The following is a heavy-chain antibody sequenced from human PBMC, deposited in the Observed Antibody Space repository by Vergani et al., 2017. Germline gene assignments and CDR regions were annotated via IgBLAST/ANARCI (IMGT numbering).Heavy chain of an antibody. CDR3: ARVYYGSGDEGYYYYYMDV. CDR2: TYYRSKWYN. CDR1: GDSVSSNSAA. Sequence: QVQLQQSGPGLVKPSQTLSLTCAISGDSVSSNSAAWNWIRQSPSRGLEWLGRTYYRSKWYNDYAVSVKSRITINPDTSKNQFSLQLNSVTPEDTAVYYCARVYYGSGDEGYYYYYMDVWGKGTTVTVSS. D-gene: IGHD3-10*01. J-gene: IGHJ6*03. V-gene: IGHV6-1*01.